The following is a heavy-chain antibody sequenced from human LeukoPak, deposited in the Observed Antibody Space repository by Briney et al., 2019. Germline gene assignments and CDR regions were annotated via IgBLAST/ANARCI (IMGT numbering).Heavy chain of an antibody. Sequence: GGSLRLSCAASGFTFSSYEMNWVRQAPGKGLEWVSYISSSGSTIYYADSVKGRFTISRDNAKNSLYLQMNSLRAEDTAVYYCAKGGRGAMIVPPDDYWGQGTLVTVSS. CDR2: ISSSGSTI. CDR3: AKGGRGAMIVPPDDY. D-gene: IGHD3-22*01. CDR1: GFTFSSYE. V-gene: IGHV3-48*03. J-gene: IGHJ4*02.